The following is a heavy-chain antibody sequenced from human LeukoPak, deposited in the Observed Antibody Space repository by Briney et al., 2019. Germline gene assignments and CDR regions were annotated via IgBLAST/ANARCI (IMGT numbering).Heavy chain of an antibody. V-gene: IGHV3-23*01. J-gene: IGHJ4*02. Sequence: GGSLRLSCAASGFTFSSYAMSWVRQAPGKGLEWVSAISGSGGSTYYADSVKGRFTISRDNSKNTLYLQMNRLRAEDTAVYYCAKDGTRYCSGGSCYSTPYWGQGTLVTVSS. D-gene: IGHD2-15*01. CDR2: ISGSGGST. CDR1: GFTFSSYA. CDR3: AKDGTRYCSGGSCYSTPY.